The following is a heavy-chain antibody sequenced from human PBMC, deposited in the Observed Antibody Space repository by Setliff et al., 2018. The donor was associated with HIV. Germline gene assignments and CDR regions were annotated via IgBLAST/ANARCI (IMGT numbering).Heavy chain of an antibody. CDR3: AREGPLYTANWWGAYFDY. Sequence: PSETLSLTCAVYGPSFSGYYWNWIRQFPGKSLEWIGEINHSGTTNYSPSFKSRLNISVDVSKNQFSLRLSSVTAADTAVYYCAREGPLYTANWWGAYFDYWGQGNLVTVSS. CDR2: INHSGTT. CDR1: GPSFSGYY. J-gene: IGHJ4*02. D-gene: IGHD2-8*02. V-gene: IGHV4-34*01.